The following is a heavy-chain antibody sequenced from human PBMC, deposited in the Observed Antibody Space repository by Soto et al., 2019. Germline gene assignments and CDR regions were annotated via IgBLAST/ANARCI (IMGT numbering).Heavy chain of an antibody. CDR1: GGSISSSNYY. J-gene: IGHJ4*02. V-gene: IGHV4-39*01. Sequence: QLQLQESGPGLVKPSETLSLTCTVSGGSISSSNYYWGWIRQPPGKGLEWIGSIHYSGSTYYNTSLKRRVTRSTDTSKNPFSLKLSSVTAADTAVYYCARRGGRGYYWGQGTLVTVSS. D-gene: IGHD2-15*01. CDR2: IHYSGST. CDR3: ARRGGRGYY.